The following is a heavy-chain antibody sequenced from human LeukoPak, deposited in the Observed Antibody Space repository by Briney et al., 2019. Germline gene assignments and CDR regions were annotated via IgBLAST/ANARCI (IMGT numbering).Heavy chain of an antibody. D-gene: IGHD5-18*01. V-gene: IGHV3-15*01. Sequence: GGSLRLFCAASGFTFCNAWMSWVRQAPGKGLEWVGRIKSKTDGGTTDYAAPVKGRFTISRDDSKNTLYLQMNSLKTEDTAVYYCTTGYSYGYVGYWGQGTLVTVSS. CDR2: IKSKTDGGTT. CDR1: GFTFCNAW. CDR3: TTGYSYGYVGY. J-gene: IGHJ4*02.